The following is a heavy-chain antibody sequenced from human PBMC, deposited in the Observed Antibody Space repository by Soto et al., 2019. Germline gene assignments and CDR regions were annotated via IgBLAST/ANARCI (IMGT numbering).Heavy chain of an antibody. J-gene: IGHJ6*02. CDR2: TYYRSKWYN. CDR3: ARDPGHQSYYDFWSGYQTARYYYGMDV. CDR1: GDSVSSNSAA. Sequence: PSQTLSLTCAISGDSVSSNSAAWNWIRQSPSRGLEWLGRTYYRSKWYNDYAVSVKSRITINPDTSKNQLSLQLNSVTPEDTAVYYCARDPGHQSYYDFWSGYQTARYYYGMDVWGQGTTVTVSS. D-gene: IGHD3-3*01. V-gene: IGHV6-1*01.